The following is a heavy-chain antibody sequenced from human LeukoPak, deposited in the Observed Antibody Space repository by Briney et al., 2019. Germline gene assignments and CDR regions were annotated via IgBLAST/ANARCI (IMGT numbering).Heavy chain of an antibody. CDR2: INHGGST. CDR1: GGSFSGYY. CDR3: ARAVAGRVVY. J-gene: IGHJ4*02. Sequence: SETLSLTCAVYGGSFSGYYWSWIRQPPGKGLEWIGEINHGGSTNYNPSLKSRVTISVDTSKNQFSLKLSSVTAADTAVYYCARAVAGRVVYWGQGTLVTVSS. D-gene: IGHD6-19*01. V-gene: IGHV4-34*01.